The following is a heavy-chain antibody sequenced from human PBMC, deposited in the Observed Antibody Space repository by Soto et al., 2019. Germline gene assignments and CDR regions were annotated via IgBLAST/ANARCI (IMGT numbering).Heavy chain of an antibody. CDR2: IYYSGST. Sequence: QVQLQESGPGLVKPSQTLSLTCTVSGGSISSGGYYWSWIRQHPGKGLEWIGYIYYSGSTYYNPSLKSRVTISVDTSKTQFSLKLSSVTAADTAVYYCARSRDIVVVTPVAFDIWGQGTMVTVSS. D-gene: IGHD2-21*02. J-gene: IGHJ3*02. V-gene: IGHV4-31*03. CDR1: GGSISSGGYY. CDR3: ARSRDIVVVTPVAFDI.